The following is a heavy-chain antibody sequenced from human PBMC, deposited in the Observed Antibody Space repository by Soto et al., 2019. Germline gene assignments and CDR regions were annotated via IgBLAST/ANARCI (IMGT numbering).Heavy chain of an antibody. J-gene: IGHJ4*02. CDR1: GYTLTELS. CDR3: ATAYSSGWYWDLDY. CDR2: FDPEDGET. D-gene: IGHD6-19*01. V-gene: IGHV1-24*01. Sequence: QVQLVQSGAEVKKPGASVKVSCKVSGYTLTELSMHWVRQAPGKGLEWMGGFDPEDGETIYAQKFQGRVTXTEDTXXXXXXXXXXXXXXXXXXVYYCATAYSSGWYWDLDYWGQGTLVTVSS.